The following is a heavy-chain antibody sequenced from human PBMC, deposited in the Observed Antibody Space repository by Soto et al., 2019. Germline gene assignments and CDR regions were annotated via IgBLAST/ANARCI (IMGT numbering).Heavy chain of an antibody. J-gene: IGHJ6*02. V-gene: IGHV4-39*01. CDR1: GGSISSSSYY. Sequence: PSETLSLTCSGSGGSISSSSYYWGWIRQPPGKGLEWIGSIYFSGNIYHNPSLKSRATMSIDTSKKQFSLKLTSVTAADTALYFCASSALLGAGDLFHGLDVWGQGTTVTVSS. CDR3: ASSALLGAGDLFHGLDV. D-gene: IGHD3-10*01. CDR2: IYFSGNI.